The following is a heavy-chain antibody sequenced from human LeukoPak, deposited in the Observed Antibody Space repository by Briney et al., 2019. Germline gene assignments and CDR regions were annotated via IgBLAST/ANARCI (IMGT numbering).Heavy chain of an antibody. D-gene: IGHD3-10*01. Sequence: SETLSLTCTVSGGSISSGDYYWSWIRQPPGKGLEWIGYIYYSGSTYYNPALKSRVTISVDTSKNQFSLKLSSVTAADTAVYYWARSSGGDAFDIWGQGTMVTVSS. CDR1: GGSISSGDYY. CDR2: IYYSGST. J-gene: IGHJ3*02. CDR3: ARSSGGDAFDI. V-gene: IGHV4-30-4*01.